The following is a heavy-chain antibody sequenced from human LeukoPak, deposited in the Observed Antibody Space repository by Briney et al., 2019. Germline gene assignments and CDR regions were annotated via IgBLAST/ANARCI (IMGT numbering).Heavy chain of an antibody. Sequence: QSGGSLRLSCEASGFTFTDYSIHWVRQVPGKGLEWASVITANNGSIGYADSVRGRFTISRDNAKNSLYLQMNSLRPEDTALYYCVKGLAASGSNWFDPWGQGTLVTVSS. CDR2: ITANNGSI. J-gene: IGHJ5*02. CDR1: GFTFTDYS. D-gene: IGHD6-25*01. CDR3: VKGLAASGSNWFDP. V-gene: IGHV3-9*01.